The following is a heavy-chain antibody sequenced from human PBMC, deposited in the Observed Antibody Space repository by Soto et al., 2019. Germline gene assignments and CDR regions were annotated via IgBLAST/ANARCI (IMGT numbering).Heavy chain of an antibody. CDR1: GFPFSSYS. J-gene: IGHJ4*02. Sequence: PGGSLRLSCAASGFPFSSYSMRWVRQAPGKGLECVSAISGSGGSTYYADSVKGRFTISRDNSKTTLYLQMTSLRAEDTAVYYCAKDHTTVDTAMINDYWGQGTLVNVSS. CDR2: ISGSGGST. CDR3: AKDHTTVDTAMINDY. D-gene: IGHD5-18*01. V-gene: IGHV3-23*01.